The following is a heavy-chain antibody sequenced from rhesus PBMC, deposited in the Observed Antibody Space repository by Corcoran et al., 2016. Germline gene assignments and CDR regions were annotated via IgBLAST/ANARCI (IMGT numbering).Heavy chain of an antibody. D-gene: IGHD2-15*01. CDR3: ARVAYCSSTYCSSGYFDY. CDR1: GGSISSTW. V-gene: IGHV4-57*02. J-gene: IGHJ4*01. Sequence: QLQLQESGPGLVKPSETLSLTCAVSGGSISSTWWSWIRQPPGTGLEWIGRNSGSGVSTSDNPTLKSRVTISTDTHKNQLSLKLISVTGADTAVYYCARVAYCSSTYCSSGYFDYWGQGVLVTVSS. CDR2: NSGSGVST.